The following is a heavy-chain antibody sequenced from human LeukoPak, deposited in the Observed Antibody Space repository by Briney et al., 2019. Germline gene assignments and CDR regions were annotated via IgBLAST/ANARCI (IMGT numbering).Heavy chain of an antibody. Sequence: GGSLRLSCAVSGATVNSNYMSWVRQAPGKGLEWVSVIYAGGSTYYRDSVRGRFTISRDISKNTLCLQMNSLRAEDTARYYCARDFSGYWGRGTLVTVSS. CDR1: GATVNSNY. CDR2: IYAGGST. CDR3: ARDFSGY. D-gene: IGHD2-15*01. V-gene: IGHV3-66*02. J-gene: IGHJ4*02.